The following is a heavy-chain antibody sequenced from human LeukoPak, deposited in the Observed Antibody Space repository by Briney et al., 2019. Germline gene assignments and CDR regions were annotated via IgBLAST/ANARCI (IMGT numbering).Heavy chain of an antibody. Sequence: SETLSLTCTLSGGSIISGGSYWGWIRQSPGQGLEWIGSVYYSRITYYNPSLKSRVTISVNTSKSQFTLTLRSVTAAATAVYFCSRRDWSHSDCFDWSFDLWGRGTLLTVSP. CDR2: VYYSRIT. CDR3: SRRDWSHSDCFDWSFDL. D-gene: IGHD2-21*02. V-gene: IGHV4-39*06. J-gene: IGHJ2*01. CDR1: GGSIISGGSY.